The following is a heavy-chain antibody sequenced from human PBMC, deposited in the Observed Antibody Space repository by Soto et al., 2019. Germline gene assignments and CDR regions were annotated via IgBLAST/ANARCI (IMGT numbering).Heavy chain of an antibody. D-gene: IGHD3-10*01. Sequence: QITLKESGPTLVKPTQTLTLTCTFSGFSLRTSGVGVGWIRQPPGQALEWRALNLWDDEKRYSPLLKSRLTITQDASQNQVVLTMTNMDPVDTATYYCVHRLSTYGLHYWGQGILVTVSS. V-gene: IGHV2-5*02. J-gene: IGHJ4*02. CDR2: NLWDDEK. CDR1: GFSLRTSGVG. CDR3: VHRLSTYGLHY.